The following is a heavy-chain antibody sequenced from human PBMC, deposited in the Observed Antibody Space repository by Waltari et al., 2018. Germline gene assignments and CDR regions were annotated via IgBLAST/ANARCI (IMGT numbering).Heavy chain of an antibody. D-gene: IGHD2-15*01. J-gene: IGHJ6*02. V-gene: IGHV3-9*01. CDR3: AKDMRMTYYYGMDV. CDR1: GFTFDDYA. Sequence: EVQLVESGGGLVQPGRSLRLSCAASGFTFDDYAMHWVRQAPGKGLEWVRGISWNRGSIGYADSVKGRFTISRDNAKNSLYLQMNSLRAEDTALYYCAKDMRMTYYYGMDVWGQGTTVTVSS. CDR2: ISWNRGSI.